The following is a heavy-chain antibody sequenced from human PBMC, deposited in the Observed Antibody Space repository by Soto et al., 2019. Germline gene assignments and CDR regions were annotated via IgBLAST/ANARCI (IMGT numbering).Heavy chain of an antibody. J-gene: IGHJ6*02. V-gene: IGHV3-33*01. CDR3: ARDRGWNDGEYYYYYGMDV. D-gene: IGHD1-1*01. CDR1: GFTFSSYG. CDR2: IWYDGSNK. Sequence: ESGGGVVQPGRSLRLSCAASGFTFSSYGMHWVRQAPGKGLEWVAVIWYDGSNKYYADSVKGRFTISRDNSKNTLYLQMNSLRAEDTAVCYCARDRGWNDGEYYYYYGMDVWGQGTTVTVSS.